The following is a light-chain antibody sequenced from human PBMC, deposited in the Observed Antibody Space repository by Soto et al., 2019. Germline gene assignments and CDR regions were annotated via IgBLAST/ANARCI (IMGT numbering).Light chain of an antibody. CDR3: QVWDDSSDNYV. V-gene: IGLV3-21*02. Sequence: SYYLVQPPSVSVAPGQTARITCWGSNIGRKSVHWYQQRPGQAPVLVVYDDSDRPSGIPDRFSGSNSGNTATLTINRVEAGDEADYYCQVWDDSSDNYVFGTGTKVTVL. J-gene: IGLJ1*01. CDR1: NIGRKS. CDR2: DDS.